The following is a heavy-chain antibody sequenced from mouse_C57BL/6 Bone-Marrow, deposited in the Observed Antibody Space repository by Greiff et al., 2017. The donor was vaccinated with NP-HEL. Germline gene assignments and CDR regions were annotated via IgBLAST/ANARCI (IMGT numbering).Heavy chain of an antibody. CDR2: IWRGGST. Sequence: VKLQESGPGLVQPSQSLSITCTVSGFSLTSYGVHWVRQSPGKGLEWLGVIWRGGSTDYNAAFMSRLSITKDNSKSQVFFKMNSLQADDTAIYYCAKKKSYDACYAMDYWGQGTSVTVSS. V-gene: IGHV2-5*01. D-gene: IGHD2-3*01. CDR1: GFSLTSYG. J-gene: IGHJ4*01. CDR3: AKKKSYDACYAMDY.